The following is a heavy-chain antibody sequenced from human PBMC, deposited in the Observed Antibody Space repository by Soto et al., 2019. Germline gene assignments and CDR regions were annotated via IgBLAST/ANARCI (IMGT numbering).Heavy chain of an antibody. Sequence: QVQLVQSGAGVKKPGSSVKVSCKASGGTFSSYAISWVRQAPGQGLEWMGGIIPIFGTANYAQKFQGRVTITADKSTSTAYMELSSLRSEDTAVYYCARDLHYYGSGSYQTTGYFDLWGRGTLVTVSS. D-gene: IGHD3-10*01. V-gene: IGHV1-69*06. CDR1: GGTFSSYA. J-gene: IGHJ2*01. CDR3: ARDLHYYGSGSYQTTGYFDL. CDR2: IIPIFGTA.